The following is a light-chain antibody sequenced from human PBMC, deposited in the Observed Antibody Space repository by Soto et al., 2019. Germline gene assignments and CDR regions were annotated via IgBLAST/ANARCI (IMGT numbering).Light chain of an antibody. CDR1: QGIGDT. CDR3: QHYDTSLWT. V-gene: IGKV3-20*01. J-gene: IGKJ1*01. Sequence: EVVMTQSPATLSVSPGEGVTLSCRASQGIGDTLAWYQHKPGQTPRLLIYVASSRAPGIPDRFSGSGSGTDSTLTISRLEPEDFAVYYCQHYDTSLWTLGQGTKVDIK. CDR2: VAS.